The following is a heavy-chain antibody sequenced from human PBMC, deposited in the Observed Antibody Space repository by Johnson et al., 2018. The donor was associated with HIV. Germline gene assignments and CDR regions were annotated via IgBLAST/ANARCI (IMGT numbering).Heavy chain of an antibody. CDR3: AKDLYCGSSTCYSRSLDV. V-gene: IGHV3-13*01. D-gene: IGHD2-2*01. Sequence: VQLVESGGGLVQTGGSLRLSCADSGFIFSRYDMHWVRQVTGKGLEWVSAIGTTDDTYYPASVKGRFTISRDNAKNSLYLQMNRLRAEDTALYYCAKDLYCGSSTCYSRSLDVWGQGTMVTVSS. CDR2: IGTTDDT. J-gene: IGHJ3*01. CDR1: GFIFSRYD.